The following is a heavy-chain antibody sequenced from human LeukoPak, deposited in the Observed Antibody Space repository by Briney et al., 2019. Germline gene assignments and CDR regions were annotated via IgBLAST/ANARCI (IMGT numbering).Heavy chain of an antibody. V-gene: IGHV3-74*01. CDR1: DFPFSNYW. Sequence: GGSLTLSCAASDFPFSNYWMHWVRQVPGERLTWVSRISSDGTKIGYAASVKGRFTISRDNGKNSLYLQMNSLRAEDTAVYYCARGTTIFGVAPAIGMDVWGQGTTVTVSS. J-gene: IGHJ6*02. D-gene: IGHD3-3*01. CDR2: ISSDGTKI. CDR3: ARGTTIFGVAPAIGMDV.